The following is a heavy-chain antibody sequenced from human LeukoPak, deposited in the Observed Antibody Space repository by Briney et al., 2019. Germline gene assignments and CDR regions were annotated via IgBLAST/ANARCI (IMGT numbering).Heavy chain of an antibody. CDR1: GFAFSDYY. Sequence: GGSLRLSCAASGFAFSDYYMSWIRQAPGKGLEWVSYISSSGSTIYYADSVKGRFTISRDNSKNTLYLQMNSLRAEDTAVYYCARDRIQLWLLHYWGQGTLVTVSS. D-gene: IGHD5-18*01. J-gene: IGHJ4*02. CDR2: ISSSGSTI. V-gene: IGHV3-11*04. CDR3: ARDRIQLWLLHY.